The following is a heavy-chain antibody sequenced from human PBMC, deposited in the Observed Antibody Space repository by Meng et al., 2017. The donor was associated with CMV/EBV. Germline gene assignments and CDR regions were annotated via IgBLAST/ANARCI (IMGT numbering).Heavy chain of an antibody. D-gene: IGHD2-15*01. CDR2: IKQDGSEK. J-gene: IGHJ6*02. CDR1: GFTFSSYW. V-gene: IGHV3-7*01. CDR3: ARDSGRGYCSGGSCYNPD. Sequence: GESLKISCAASGFTFSSYWMSWVRQAPGKGLEWVANIKQDGSEKYYVDSVKGRFIISRDNAKNSLYLQMNSLRAEDTAVYYCARDSGRGYCSGGSCYNPDWGQGTTVTVSS.